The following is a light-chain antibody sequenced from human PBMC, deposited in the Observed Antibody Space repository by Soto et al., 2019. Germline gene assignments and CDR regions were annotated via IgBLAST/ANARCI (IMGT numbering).Light chain of an antibody. J-gene: IGKJ1*01. Sequence: IRMTQSPSSFSASTGDRVTITCRASQGISSFLAWYQQKSGKAPKLLMYAASTLQSGVPSRFSGSGSGTEFTLTISSLQPDDFATYYCQQYNSYSSFGQGTKVDIK. V-gene: IGKV1-8*01. CDR3: QQYNSYSS. CDR2: AAS. CDR1: QGISSF.